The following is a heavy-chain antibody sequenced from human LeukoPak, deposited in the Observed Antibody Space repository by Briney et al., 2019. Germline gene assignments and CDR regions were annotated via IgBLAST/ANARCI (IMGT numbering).Heavy chain of an antibody. CDR2: ISGSGGST. Sequence: PGGSLRLSCAASGFTFSSYGMSWVRQAPGKGLEWVSAISGSGGSTYYADSVKGRFTISRDNSKNTLYLQMNSLRAEDTAVYYCAKDITGGSYYGWFDPWGQGTLVTVSS. J-gene: IGHJ5*02. CDR3: AKDITGGSYYGWFDP. CDR1: GFTFSSYG. V-gene: IGHV3-23*01. D-gene: IGHD1-26*01.